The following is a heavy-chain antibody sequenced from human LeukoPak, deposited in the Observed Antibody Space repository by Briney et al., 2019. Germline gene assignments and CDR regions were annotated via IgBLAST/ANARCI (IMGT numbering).Heavy chain of an antibody. CDR1: GGSISSYY. CDR3: ARDVLLWFGDPGNWFDP. D-gene: IGHD3-10*01. V-gene: IGHV4-34*01. J-gene: IGHJ5*02. CDR2: INHSGST. Sequence: ASETLSLTCTVSGGSISSYYWSWIRQPPGKGLEWIGEINHSGSTNYNPSLKSRVTMSVDTSKNQFSLKLSSVTAADTAVYYCARDVLLWFGDPGNWFDPWGQGTLVTVSS.